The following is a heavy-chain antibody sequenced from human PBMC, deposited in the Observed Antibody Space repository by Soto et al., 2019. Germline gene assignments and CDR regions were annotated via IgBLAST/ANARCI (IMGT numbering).Heavy chain of an antibody. J-gene: IGHJ4*02. Sequence: ASVKVSCKASGYTFTSYAMHWVRQAPGQRLEWMGWINAGNGNTKYSQKFQGRVTITRDTSASTAYMELSSLRSEDTAVYYCACRSASWYNVPYFDYWGQGTLVTVSS. D-gene: IGHD6-13*01. CDR2: INAGNGNT. V-gene: IGHV1-3*01. CDR1: GYTFTSYA. CDR3: ACRSASWYNVPYFDY.